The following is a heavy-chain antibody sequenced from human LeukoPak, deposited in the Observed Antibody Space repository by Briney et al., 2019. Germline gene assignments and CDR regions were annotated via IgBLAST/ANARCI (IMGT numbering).Heavy chain of an antibody. J-gene: IGHJ3*02. Sequence: GGSLRLSCAASGFTFSSYSMDWVRQAPGKGLEWVSSISSSSSYIYYADSVKGRFTISRDNAKNSLYLQMNSLRAEDTAVYYCARDSLPPGDAFDIWGQGTMVTVSS. CDR2: ISSSSSYI. CDR1: GFTFSSYS. V-gene: IGHV3-21*01. CDR3: ARDSLPPGDAFDI. D-gene: IGHD2-2*01.